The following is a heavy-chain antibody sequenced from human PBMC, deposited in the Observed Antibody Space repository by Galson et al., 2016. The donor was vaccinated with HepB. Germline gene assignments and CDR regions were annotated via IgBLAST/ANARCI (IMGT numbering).Heavy chain of an antibody. Sequence: SVKVSCKASGGTSSSYEISWVRQAPGLEWLGGIIPIFATINYAQKFQGRVTITADESTSTAYMELSSLRSEDTAVYYCARGGYYDSSGYFNSGVSAFDIWGQGTMVTVSS. CDR2: IIPIFATI. CDR1: GGTSSSYE. J-gene: IGHJ3*02. V-gene: IGHV1-69*13. CDR3: ARGGYYDSSGYFNSGVSAFDI. D-gene: IGHD3-22*01.